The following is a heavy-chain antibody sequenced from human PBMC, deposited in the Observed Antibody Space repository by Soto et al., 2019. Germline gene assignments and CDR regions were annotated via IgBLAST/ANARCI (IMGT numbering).Heavy chain of an antibody. CDR1: GFTFSSYA. V-gene: IGHV3-23*01. CDR2: ISGSGGST. D-gene: IGHD6-13*01. Sequence: PGGALRLSSAASGFTFSSYAMSWVRQAPGKGLEWVSAISGSGGSTCYADSVKGRFTISRDNSKNTLYLQMNSLRAEDTAVYYCAKDRSISAAGTGNWFDPWVQGTLVTVSS. J-gene: IGHJ5*02. CDR3: AKDRSISAAGTGNWFDP.